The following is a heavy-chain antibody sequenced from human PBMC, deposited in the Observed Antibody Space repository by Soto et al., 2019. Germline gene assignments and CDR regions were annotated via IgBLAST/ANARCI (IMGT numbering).Heavy chain of an antibody. V-gene: IGHV1-69*13. CDR2: IIPIFGTA. Sequence: SVKVSCKTSGSTFTSYSISWVRQAPGQGLEWMGGIIPIFGTANYAQKFQGRVTITADESTSTAYMELSSLRSEDTAVYYCARGPLAGAYWYFDFWGRGTPVTVSS. D-gene: IGHD1-26*01. CDR3: ARGPLAGAYWYFDF. CDR1: GSTFTSYS. J-gene: IGHJ2*01.